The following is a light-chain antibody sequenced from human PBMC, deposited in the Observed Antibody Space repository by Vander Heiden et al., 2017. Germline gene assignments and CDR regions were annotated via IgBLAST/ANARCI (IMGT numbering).Light chain of an antibody. CDR1: PSNIGAGYD. CDR2: VDN. Sequence: QSVLTQPPSVSVATGQSVTISCTRLPSNIGAGYDVHWYQQVPGRAPKLLIYVDNNRPSGVPDRFSGSRSGTSASLAITGLQAEDEADYYCQSYDNSLRGWVFGGGTKLTVL. CDR3: QSYDNSLRGWV. V-gene: IGLV1-40*01. J-gene: IGLJ3*02.